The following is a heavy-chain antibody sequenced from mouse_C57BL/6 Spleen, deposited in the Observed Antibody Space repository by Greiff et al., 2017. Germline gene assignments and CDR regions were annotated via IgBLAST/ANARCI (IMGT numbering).Heavy chain of an antibody. J-gene: IGHJ1*03. CDR1: GFSLSTSGMG. CDR3: ARRAGGGQGSYWYFDV. V-gene: IGHV8-12*01. D-gene: IGHD3-3*01. Sequence: ESGPGILQSSQTLSLTCSFSGFSLSTSGMGVSWIRQPSGKGLEWLAHIYWDDDKRYNPSLKSRLTISKDTSRNQVFLKITSVDTADTATYYCARRAGGGQGSYWYFDVWGTGTTVTVSS. CDR2: IYWDDDK.